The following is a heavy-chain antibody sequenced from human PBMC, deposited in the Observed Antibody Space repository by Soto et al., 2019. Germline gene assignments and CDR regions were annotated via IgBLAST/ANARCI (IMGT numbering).Heavy chain of an antibody. J-gene: IGHJ6*03. Sequence: SETLSLTCTVSGGSISSYYWSWIRQPPGKGLEWIGYIYYSGSTNYNPSLKSRVTISVDTSKNQFSLKLSSVTAADTAVYYCARVPKYGDYPYYYYYMDVWGKGTTVTVSS. CDR1: GGSISSYY. CDR3: ARVPKYGDYPYYYYYMDV. V-gene: IGHV4-59*08. D-gene: IGHD4-17*01. CDR2: IYYSGST.